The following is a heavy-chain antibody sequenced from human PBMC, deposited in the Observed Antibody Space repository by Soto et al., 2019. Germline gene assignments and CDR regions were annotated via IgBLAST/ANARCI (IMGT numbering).Heavy chain of an antibody. D-gene: IGHD5-12*01. Sequence: GGSLRLSCTASGFTFGDYAMSWFRQAPGKGLEWVGFIRSKAYGGTTEYAASVKGRFTISRDDSKSIAYLQMNSLKTEDTAVYYCTPRMVATMHYYMDVWGKGTTVTVSS. V-gene: IGHV3-49*03. CDR1: GFTFGDYA. J-gene: IGHJ6*03. CDR2: IRSKAYGGTT. CDR3: TPRMVATMHYYMDV.